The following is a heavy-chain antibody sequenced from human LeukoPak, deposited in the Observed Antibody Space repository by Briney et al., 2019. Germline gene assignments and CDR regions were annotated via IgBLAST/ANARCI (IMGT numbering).Heavy chain of an antibody. Sequence: SETLSLTCSVSIGSISSSKWWSWVRQSPVKGLEWIGEIYLYGTTNYNPSFTSRVTMSVDRSRNQFSLKLTSVTAADTAVYYCASAPNDYGEQMEAFDIWGQGAMVTVSS. CDR1: IGSISSSKW. CDR3: ASAPNDYGEQMEAFDI. CDR2: IYLYGTT. J-gene: IGHJ3*02. V-gene: IGHV4-4*02. D-gene: IGHD4-17*01.